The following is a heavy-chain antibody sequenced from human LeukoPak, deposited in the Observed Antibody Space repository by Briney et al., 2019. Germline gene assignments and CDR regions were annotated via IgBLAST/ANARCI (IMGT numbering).Heavy chain of an antibody. J-gene: IGHJ4*02. V-gene: IGHV4-59*08. CDR1: GGSISSYY. CDR3: ARSYGSGSHFDY. CDR2: IYYSGST. D-gene: IGHD3-10*01. Sequence: SETLSLTCTVSGGSISSYYWSWIRQPPGKGLEWIGYIYYSGSTNYNPSLKSRVTISVDTSKNQFSLKLSSVTAADTAVYYCARSYGSGSHFDYWGQGTLVTVSS.